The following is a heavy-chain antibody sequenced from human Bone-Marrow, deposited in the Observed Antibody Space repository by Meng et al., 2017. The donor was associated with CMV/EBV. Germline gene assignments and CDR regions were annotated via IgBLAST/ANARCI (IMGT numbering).Heavy chain of an antibody. CDR1: GFTVSSNY. D-gene: IGHD3-10*01. CDR2: IYSGGST. V-gene: IGHV3-53*05. J-gene: IGHJ4*02. Sequence: GESLKIFCAASGFTVSSNYMSWVRQAPGKGLEWVSVIYSGGSTYYADSVKDRFTISRDNSKNTLYLQMNSLKSEDTAVYYCATDGRGLWFGDHWGQGTLVTVSS. CDR3: ATDGRGLWFGDH.